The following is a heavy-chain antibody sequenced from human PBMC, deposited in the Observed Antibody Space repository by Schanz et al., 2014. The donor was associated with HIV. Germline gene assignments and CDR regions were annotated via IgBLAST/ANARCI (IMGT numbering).Heavy chain of an antibody. D-gene: IGHD3-9*01. Sequence: EMKLVESGGGLAQPGGSLTLSCVASGFTFSKYSMNWVRQAPGKGLEWVSYISSGSTTIHYADSVMGRFTISRDNAKNSMYLVMNSLRDEDTAVYYCARDNEERDIWTGNYYYYGMDVWGRGTTVTVAS. V-gene: IGHV3-48*02. CDR1: GFTFSKYS. CDR2: ISSGSTTI. CDR3: ARDNEERDIWTGNYYYYGMDV. J-gene: IGHJ6*02.